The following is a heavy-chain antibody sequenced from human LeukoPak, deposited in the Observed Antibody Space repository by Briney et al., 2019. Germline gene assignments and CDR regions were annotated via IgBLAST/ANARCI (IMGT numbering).Heavy chain of an antibody. Sequence: GRSLRLSCAASGFTFDDYAMHWVRQAPGKGLEWVSGISWNSGSIGYADSVKGRFTISRDNAKNSLYLQMNSLRAEDTALYYCAKGSGSYRTLYYYYYMDVWGQGTMVTVSS. CDR3: AKGSGSYRTLYYYYYMDV. J-gene: IGHJ6*03. CDR1: GFTFDDYA. CDR2: ISWNSGSI. D-gene: IGHD1-26*01. V-gene: IGHV3-9*01.